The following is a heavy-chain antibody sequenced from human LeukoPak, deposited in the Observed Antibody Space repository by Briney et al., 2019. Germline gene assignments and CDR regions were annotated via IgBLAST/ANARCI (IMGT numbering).Heavy chain of an antibody. CDR2: ITGRGCFV. Sequence: GEPLRLSCAVSGFIFNNYIMNWVRQAPGKGLEWVSSITGRGCFVYYADSVKGRFTISRDNAKSSLFLQMNSLRAEDTAVYYCARDSSGPWFDPWGQGTLVTVSS. CDR1: GFIFNNYI. J-gene: IGHJ5*02. CDR3: ARDSSGPWFDP. V-gene: IGHV3-21*01. D-gene: IGHD6-6*01.